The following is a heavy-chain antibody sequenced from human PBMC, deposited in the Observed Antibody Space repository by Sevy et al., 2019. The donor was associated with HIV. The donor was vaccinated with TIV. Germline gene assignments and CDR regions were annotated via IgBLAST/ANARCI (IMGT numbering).Heavy chain of an antibody. CDR1: GFPLSTYW. J-gene: IGHJ4*02. V-gene: IGHV3-7*01. CDR3: AREIAGAGSY. CDR2: VNQHGSKK. D-gene: IGHD6-13*01. Sequence: GGSLRLSCAASGFPLSTYWMTWVRQAPGKGLEWVANVNQHGSKKYYLDSVKGRFTISRDNAKNSVYLQMNSLRAEDMAIYFCAREIAGAGSYWGQGTLVTVSS.